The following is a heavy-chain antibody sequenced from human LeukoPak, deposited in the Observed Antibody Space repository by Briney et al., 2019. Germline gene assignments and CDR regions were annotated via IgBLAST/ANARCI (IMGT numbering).Heavy chain of an antibody. CDR2: IYYSGST. D-gene: IGHD3-10*01. J-gene: IGHJ5*02. V-gene: IGHV4-39*01. CDR3: ARHIFSDYYGSGSQNWFDP. CDR1: GGSISSGGYY. Sequence: SETLSLTCTVSGGSISSGGYYWSWIHQHPGKGLEWIGHIYYSGSTYYNPSLKSRVTISVDTSKNQFSLKLSSVTAADTAVYYCARHIFSDYYGSGSQNWFDPWGQGTLVTVSS.